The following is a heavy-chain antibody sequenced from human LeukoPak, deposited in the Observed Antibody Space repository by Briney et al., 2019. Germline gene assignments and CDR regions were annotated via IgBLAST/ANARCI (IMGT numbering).Heavy chain of an antibody. CDR1: GFTFSSYE. V-gene: IGHV3-48*03. D-gene: IGHD6-19*01. J-gene: IGHJ6*02. CDR3: ARVDNGAVARQYYYCGMDV. Sequence: GGSLRLSCAASGFTFSSYEMNWVRQAPGKGLEWVSYISSSGSTIYYADSVKGRFTISRDNAKNSLYLQMNSLRAEDTAVYYCARVDNGAVARQYYYCGMDVWGQGTTVTVSS. CDR2: ISSSGSTI.